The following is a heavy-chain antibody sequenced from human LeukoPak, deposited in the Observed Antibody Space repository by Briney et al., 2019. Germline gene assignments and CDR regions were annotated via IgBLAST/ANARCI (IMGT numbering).Heavy chain of an antibody. V-gene: IGHV3-30*18. D-gene: IGHD3-10*01. CDR2: ISHDGSNK. CDR3: AKEVRITMVRGVIPVFDY. J-gene: IGHJ4*02. Sequence: PGRSLRLSCAASGFTFSSYGMHWVRQAPGKGLEWVAVISHDGSNKYYADSVKGRFTISRDNSKNTLYLQMNSLRAEATAVYYCAKEVRITMVRGVIPVFDYWGQGTLVTVSS. CDR1: GFTFSSYG.